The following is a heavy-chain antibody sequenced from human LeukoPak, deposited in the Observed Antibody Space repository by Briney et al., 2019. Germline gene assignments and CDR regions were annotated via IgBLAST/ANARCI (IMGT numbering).Heavy chain of an antibody. CDR2: ISSSGSPI. CDR3: ARGYSSGYYAPFFDR. D-gene: IGHD3-22*01. V-gene: IGHV3-48*03. J-gene: IGHJ4*02. Sequence: GGSLRLSCAASGFTFSTYEMNWVRQAPGKGLEWVSYISSSGSPIYFADSVKGRFTTSRDNARNSLYLQMNSLRAEDTAVYYCARGYSSGYYAPFFDRWGQGTLVTVSS. CDR1: GFTFSTYE.